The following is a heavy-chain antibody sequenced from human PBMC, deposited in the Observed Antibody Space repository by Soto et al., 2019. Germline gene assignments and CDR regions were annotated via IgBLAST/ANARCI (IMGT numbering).Heavy chain of an antibody. V-gene: IGHV6-1*01. CDR2: TYYRSKWYH. CDR3: TRASYSSRRYWYFAY. Sequence: QVQLQQSGPGLVKPSQTLSLTCAISGDSVSSNSAAWNWIRQSPSRGLEWLGRTYYRSKWYHDYARSVKSRISINPDTSKNQIPLQLNSLTPENTAVYYSTRASYSSRRYWYFAYWGQGSLVTVSS. J-gene: IGHJ4*02. D-gene: IGHD2-21*01. CDR1: GDSVSSNSAA.